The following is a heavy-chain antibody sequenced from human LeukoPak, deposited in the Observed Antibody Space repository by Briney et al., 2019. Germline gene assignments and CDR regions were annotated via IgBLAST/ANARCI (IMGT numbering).Heavy chain of an antibody. V-gene: IGHV1-18*01. CDR2: ISAYNGNT. D-gene: IGHD1-26*01. CDR1: GYTFTSYG. Sequence: ASVKVSCKASGYTFTSYGISWVRQAPGQGLEWMGWISAYNGNTNYAQKLQVRVTMTTDTSTSTAYMDLRSLRSDDTAVYYCARDEVGAIYFDYWGQGTLVTVSS. CDR3: ARDEVGAIYFDY. J-gene: IGHJ4*02.